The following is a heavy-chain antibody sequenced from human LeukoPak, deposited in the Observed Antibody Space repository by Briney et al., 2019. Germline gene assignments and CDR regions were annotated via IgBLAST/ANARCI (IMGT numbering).Heavy chain of an antibody. CDR1: GFTFSSYA. CDR2: ISGSGGST. CDR3: AKGSCSSTSCYTGS. V-gene: IGHV3-23*01. Sequence: GGSLRLSCAASGFTFSSYAMSWVRQAPGKGLEWVSAISGSGGSTYYADSVKGRFTISRGNSKNTLYLQMNSLRAEDTAVYYCAKGSCSSTSCYTGSWGQGTLVTVSS. J-gene: IGHJ5*02. D-gene: IGHD2-2*02.